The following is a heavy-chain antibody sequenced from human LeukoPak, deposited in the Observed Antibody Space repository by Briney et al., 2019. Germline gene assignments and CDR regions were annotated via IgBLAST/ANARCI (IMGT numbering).Heavy chain of an antibody. CDR1: GFTFNTYW. V-gene: IGHV3-7*01. CDR2: IKLDGSEK. J-gene: IGHJ5*02. Sequence: GGSLRLSCAASGFTFNTYWMSWVRQAPGKGLEWVANIKLDGSEKNYVDSVRGRFTICRDNAKNSLYLQMNSLRAEDTAVYYCARGGWSFDPWGQGTLVTVSS. CDR3: ARGGWSFDP.